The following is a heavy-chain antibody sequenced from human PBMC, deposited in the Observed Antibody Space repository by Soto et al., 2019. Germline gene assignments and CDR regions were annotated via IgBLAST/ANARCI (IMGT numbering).Heavy chain of an antibody. Sequence: ASVKVSCKVSGYTLTELSMHWVRQAPGKGLEWMGGFDPEDGETIYAQKFQGRVTITEDESTSTAYMELSSLRSEDAAVYYCARGGDAVVVAATYNWFDPWGQGTLVTVSS. CDR1: GYTLTELS. D-gene: IGHD2-15*01. V-gene: IGHV1-24*01. CDR2: FDPEDGET. J-gene: IGHJ5*02. CDR3: ARGGDAVVVAATYNWFDP.